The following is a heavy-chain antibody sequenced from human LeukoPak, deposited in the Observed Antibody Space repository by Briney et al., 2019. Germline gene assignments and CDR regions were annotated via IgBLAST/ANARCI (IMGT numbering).Heavy chain of an antibody. CDR3: ARRIGYSGYDV. D-gene: IGHD5-12*01. Sequence: GESLKISCKCSGYSFINYWIGWVRQMPGKGLEWMGMIYPADSDTKYSPSFEGQVSISADKSISTVQLQWRSLKSSDSAKYYCARRIGYSGYDVWGQGSQVTVSP. V-gene: IGHV5-51*01. CDR1: GYSFINYW. J-gene: IGHJ4*02. CDR2: IYPADSDT.